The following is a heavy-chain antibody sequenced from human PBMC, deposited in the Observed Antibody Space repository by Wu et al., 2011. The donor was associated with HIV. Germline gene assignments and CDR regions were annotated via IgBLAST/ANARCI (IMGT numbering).Heavy chain of an antibody. J-gene: IGHJ4*02. CDR2: IIPIYGRP. V-gene: IGHV1-69*05. Sequence: QVQVVQSGAEVKKPGSSVKVXCKVSGGIFSSYAIAWVRQAPGQGLEWMGGIIPIYGRPYYVEKFQGRVTITTDESTSTASMELSNLRSDDTATFYCAISTVTTTYFDLWGQGTLVTVSS. CDR3: AISTVTTTYFDL. D-gene: IGHD4-11*01. CDR1: GGIFSSYA.